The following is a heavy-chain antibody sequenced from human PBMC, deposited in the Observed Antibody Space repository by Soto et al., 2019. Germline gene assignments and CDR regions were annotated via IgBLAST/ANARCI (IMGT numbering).Heavy chain of an antibody. Sequence: QVQLQESGPGLVKPSETLSLTCTVSGGSISSYYWSWIRQPPGKGLEWIGFIFYSGSTSYNPSLSSRVPISLDASESQFSLKLTSVTAAATAVYYCASMIGDPVLSFDSWGQGTLVAVSS. V-gene: IGHV4-59*01. J-gene: IGHJ5*01. D-gene: IGHD3-10*02. CDR1: GGSISSYY. CDR2: IFYSGST. CDR3: ASMIGDPVLSFDS.